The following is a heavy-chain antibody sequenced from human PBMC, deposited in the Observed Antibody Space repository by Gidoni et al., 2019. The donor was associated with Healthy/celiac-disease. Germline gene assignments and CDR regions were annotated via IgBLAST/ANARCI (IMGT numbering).Heavy chain of an antibody. Sequence: EQLLRSGAEVTRPESSVPLSCRDSRGTFSSYAISWVRQAPGQGLEWMGGIIPIFGTANHAQKLQGRVTMTADESTRTAYMELSSLRSEDTAVYYCARGSPDYAFDYWGQGTLVTVSS. CDR2: IIPIFGTA. D-gene: IGHD4-17*01. CDR3: ARGSPDYAFDY. V-gene: IGHV1-69*01. J-gene: IGHJ4*02. CDR1: RGTFSSYA.